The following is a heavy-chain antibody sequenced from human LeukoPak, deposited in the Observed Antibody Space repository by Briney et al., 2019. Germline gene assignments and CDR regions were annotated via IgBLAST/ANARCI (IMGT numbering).Heavy chain of an antibody. V-gene: IGHV3-7*01. Sequence: GGSLRLSCGVSVFNFSCYWMKWVPQAPGKGVEWVASLKQEGGEKSYADSVKRRFTITRDNTKTSLYLQMSRLIAEDTAVDYCATDGTAAGLYFDLWGQGTLVTVSS. CDR3: ATDGTAAGLYFDL. D-gene: IGHD6-13*01. CDR2: LKQEGGEK. J-gene: IGHJ4*02. CDR1: VFNFSCYW.